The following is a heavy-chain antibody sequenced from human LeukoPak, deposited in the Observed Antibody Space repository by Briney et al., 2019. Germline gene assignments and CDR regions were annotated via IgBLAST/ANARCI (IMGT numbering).Heavy chain of an antibody. CDR2: MSSSSSYI. V-gene: IGHV3-21*01. Sequence: GGSLRLSCAASGFTFSSYSMNWVRQAPGKGLEWVSSMSSSSSYIYYADSVKGRFTISRDNAKNSLYPQMNSLRAEDTAVYYCAREETVMGEAFDIWGQGTMVTVSS. CDR3: AREETVMGEAFDI. D-gene: IGHD2-8*01. J-gene: IGHJ3*02. CDR1: GFTFSSYS.